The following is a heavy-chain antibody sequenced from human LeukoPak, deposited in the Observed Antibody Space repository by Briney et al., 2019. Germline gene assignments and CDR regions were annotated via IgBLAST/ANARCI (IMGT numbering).Heavy chain of an antibody. D-gene: IGHD6-13*01. CDR3: ARHSSIAAAGPAHY. J-gene: IGHJ4*02. CDR1: GSSFTSYW. CDR2: IYPGDSDT. V-gene: IGHV5-51*01. Sequence: GGSLEISCQGSGSSFTSYWIGWVRQLPGKSLEWMGIIYPGDSDTRYSPSLQGQVTISADKSISTAYLQWSSLKASDTAMYYCARHSSIAAAGPAHYWGQGTLVTVSS.